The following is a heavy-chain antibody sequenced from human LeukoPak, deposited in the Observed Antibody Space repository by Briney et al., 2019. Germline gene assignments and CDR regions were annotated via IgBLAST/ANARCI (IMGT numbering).Heavy chain of an antibody. J-gene: IGHJ4*02. D-gene: IGHD6-19*01. V-gene: IGHV3-23*01. CDR3: AKGYSSGWWGYYFDY. Sequence: GGSLRLSCAASGFTFSSYAMTWVLQAPGKGLEWVSGISGSGGSTYYADSVKGRFTISRDTSKNTLYLQMNSLRAEDTAVYYCAKGYSSGWWGYYFDYWGQGTLVTVSS. CDR1: GFTFSSYA. CDR2: ISGSGGST.